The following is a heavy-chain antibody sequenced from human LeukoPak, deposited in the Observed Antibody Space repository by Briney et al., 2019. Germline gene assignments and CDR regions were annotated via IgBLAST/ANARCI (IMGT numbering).Heavy chain of an antibody. CDR2: INRSGST. CDR3: TRHGGGYYYFDY. Sequence: SETLSLTCTVSGGSISTYFWSWIRQPPGKGLEWIGEINRSGSTNYNPSLMSRVTISVDTSKHHFSLKLNSVTAADTAVYYCTRHGGGYYYFDYWGRGTLVTVSS. CDR1: GGSISTYF. J-gene: IGHJ4*02. V-gene: IGHV4-34*01. D-gene: IGHD2-21*01.